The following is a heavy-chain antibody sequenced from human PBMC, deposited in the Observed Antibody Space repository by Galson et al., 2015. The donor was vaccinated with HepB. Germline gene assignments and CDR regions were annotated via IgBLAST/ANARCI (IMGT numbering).Heavy chain of an antibody. CDR1: GFTFSSYA. D-gene: IGHD2-21*02. Sequence: SLRLSCAASGFTFSSYAMHWVRQAPGKGLEWVAVISYDGSNKYCADSVKGRLTISRDNSKNTLYLQMNSLRAEDTAVYYCARDRGWGAYCGGDCYYSYYYGMDVWGQGTTVTVSS. V-gene: IGHV3-30*04. J-gene: IGHJ6*02. CDR2: ISYDGSNK. CDR3: ARDRGWGAYCGGDCYYSYYYGMDV.